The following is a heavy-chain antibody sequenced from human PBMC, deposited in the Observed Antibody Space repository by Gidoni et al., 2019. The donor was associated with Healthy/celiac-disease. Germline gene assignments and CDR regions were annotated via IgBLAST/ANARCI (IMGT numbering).Heavy chain of an antibody. CDR2: VSGSGGST. D-gene: IGHD2-21*02. Sequence: EVQLLETGGGLVQQGGLLRLACAASGFTFSRYAMSWVRQAPGTGLEWFSAVSGSGGSTYYADSVKGRFTSSRDNSKNTLYLQMNSLSAEDTAVYSCAKVSLIVVVTAILDYWGQGTLVTVSS. J-gene: IGHJ4*02. V-gene: IGHV3-23*01. CDR1: GFTFSRYA. CDR3: AKVSLIVVVTAILDY.